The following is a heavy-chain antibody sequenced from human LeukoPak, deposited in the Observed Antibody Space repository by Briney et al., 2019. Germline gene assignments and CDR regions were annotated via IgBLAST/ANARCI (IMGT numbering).Heavy chain of an antibody. CDR3: ARIRGYCSSTSCFNDH. CDR2: ISSGGSSI. D-gene: IGHD2-2*01. Sequence: GGSLRLSCAASGFTFSSYEMNWVRQAPGKGLEWVSYISSGGSSIYYADSVKGRFTISRDNAKNSLYLQMNSLRAEHTAVYYCARIRGYCSSTSCFNDHWGQGTLVTVSS. CDR1: GFTFSSYE. J-gene: IGHJ4*02. V-gene: IGHV3-48*03.